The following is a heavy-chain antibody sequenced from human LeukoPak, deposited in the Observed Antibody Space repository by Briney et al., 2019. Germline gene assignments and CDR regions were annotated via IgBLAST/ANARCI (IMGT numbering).Heavy chain of an antibody. Sequence: PGGSLRLSCAASGFTFSDYYMSWIRQAPGKGLEWVSYISSSGSTIYYADSVKGRFTISRDNAKNSLYLQMNSLRAEDTAVYYCASSSGGVIVTDAFDIWGQGTMVTVSS. CDR2: ISSSGSTI. CDR1: GFTFSDYY. CDR3: ASSSGGVIVTDAFDI. J-gene: IGHJ3*02. D-gene: IGHD3-16*02. V-gene: IGHV3-11*01.